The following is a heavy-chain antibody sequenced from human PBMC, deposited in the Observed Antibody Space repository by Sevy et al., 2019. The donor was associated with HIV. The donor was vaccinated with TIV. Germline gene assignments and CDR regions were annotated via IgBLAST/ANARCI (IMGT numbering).Heavy chain of an antibody. Sequence: SETLSLICTVSGGSISTSSYYWAWIRQPPGKGLEWIGSIYYSGSTYYNPSLKSPVTISVDRSKNQFSLNLRSVTASDTDAYYCASPDSYSYYGMDVWGQGTTVTVSS. CDR2: IYYSGST. CDR1: GGSISTSSYY. J-gene: IGHJ6*02. D-gene: IGHD3-22*01. V-gene: IGHV4-39*01. CDR3: ASPDSYSYYGMDV.